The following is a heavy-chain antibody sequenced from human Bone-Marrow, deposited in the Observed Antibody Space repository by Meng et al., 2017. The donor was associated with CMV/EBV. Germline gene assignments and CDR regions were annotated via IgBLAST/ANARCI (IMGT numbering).Heavy chain of an antibody. J-gene: IGHJ4*02. D-gene: IGHD2-2*03. CDR1: GGSFSGYY. CDR3: ARGGYCSSTSCYPFDY. V-gene: IGHV4-34*01. CDR2: IYYSGST. Sequence: GSLRLSCAVYGGSFSGYYWSWIRQPPGKGLEWIGSIYYSGSTYYNPSLKSRVTISVDTSKNQFSLKLSSVTAADTAVYYCARGGYCSSTSCYPFDYWGQGTLVTVSS.